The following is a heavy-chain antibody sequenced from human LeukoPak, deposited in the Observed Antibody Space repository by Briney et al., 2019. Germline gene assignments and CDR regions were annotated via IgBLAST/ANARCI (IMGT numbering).Heavy chain of an antibody. CDR2: ISGSGGST. D-gene: IGHD3-22*01. J-gene: IGHJ4*02. Sequence: PGGSLRLSCAASGFTFSSYAMSWVRQAPGKGLEGVSAISGSGGSTYYADSVKGRFTISRDNSKNTLSLHMNSLRAEDTAVYYCAKLGSYYDSKDCFDYWGQGTLVTVSS. CDR3: AKLGSYYDSKDCFDY. CDR1: GFTFSSYA. V-gene: IGHV3-23*01.